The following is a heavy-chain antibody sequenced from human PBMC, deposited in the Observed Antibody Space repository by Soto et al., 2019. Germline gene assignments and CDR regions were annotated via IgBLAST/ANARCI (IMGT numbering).Heavy chain of an antibody. CDR1: GFTFSDYY. CDR2: ISSSGSTI. D-gene: IGHD3-3*01. CDR3: ARLAIWSGYYPIYYYYYMDV. J-gene: IGHJ6*03. V-gene: IGHV3-11*01. Sequence: GGSLRLSCAASGFTFSDYYMSWIRQAPGKGLEWVSYISSSGSTIYYADSVKGRFTISRDNAKNSLYLQMNSLRAEDTAVYYCARLAIWSGYYPIYYYYYMDVWGKGTTVTVSS.